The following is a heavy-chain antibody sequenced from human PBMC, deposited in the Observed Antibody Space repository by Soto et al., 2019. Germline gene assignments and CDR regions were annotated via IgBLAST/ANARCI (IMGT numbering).Heavy chain of an antibody. CDR1: GCTFSSYA. CDR3: AKGTSGFGQFYSFYYMDV. V-gene: IGHV3-23*01. J-gene: IGHJ6*03. Sequence: GVFLRLSCAASGCTFSSYAMSWVRQAPGKGLEWVSAISGSGDSTYYADSVEGRFTISRDNSKNTLYLQMNSLRAEDTAIYYCAKGTSGFGQFYSFYYMDVWGRGTTVTVS. D-gene: IGHD3-10*01. CDR2: ISGSGDST.